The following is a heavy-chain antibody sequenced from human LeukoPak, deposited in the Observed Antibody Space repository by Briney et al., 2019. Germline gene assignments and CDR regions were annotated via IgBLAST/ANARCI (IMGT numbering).Heavy chain of an antibody. CDR3: ARDYSGSYTH. D-gene: IGHD1-26*01. J-gene: IGHJ4*02. V-gene: IGHV1-2*06. CDR2: IHPNSGDT. Sequence: ASVKVSCKASGYTFTDYYIHWVRQAPGQGLEWMGLIHPNSGDTYYAQKFRGRVTMTRDTFTTTAYMELDRLTSDDTAVYYCARDYSGSYTHWAQGTLVTISS. CDR1: GYTFTDYY.